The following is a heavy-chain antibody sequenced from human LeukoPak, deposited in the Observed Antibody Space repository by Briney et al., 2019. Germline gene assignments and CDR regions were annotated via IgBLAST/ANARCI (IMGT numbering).Heavy chain of an antibody. CDR2: IIPIFGTA. CDR3: ARDKLELRFYGMDV. J-gene: IGHJ6*02. CDR1: GGTFSSYA. Sequence: GASVKVSCKASGGTFSSYATSWVRQAPEQGLEWMGGIIPIFGTANYAQKFQGRVTITADESTSTAYMELSSLRSEDTAVYYCARDKLELRFYGMDVWGQGTTVTVSS. V-gene: IGHV1-69*13. D-gene: IGHD1-7*01.